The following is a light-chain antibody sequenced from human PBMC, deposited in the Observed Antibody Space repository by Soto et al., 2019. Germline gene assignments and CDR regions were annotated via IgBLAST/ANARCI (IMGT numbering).Light chain of an antibody. J-gene: IGLJ7*01. CDR2: SDN. CDR3: AAWEDSLDAAV. Sequence: QSVLTQPPSASGTPGQRVTLSCSGSSSNLGTNTVNWYQHLPGTAPKLLIYSDNQRPSGVPDRFSASKSDTSASLAISGLQSEDEADYYCAAWEDSLDAAVFGGGTQLTVL. V-gene: IGLV1-44*01. CDR1: SSNLGTNT.